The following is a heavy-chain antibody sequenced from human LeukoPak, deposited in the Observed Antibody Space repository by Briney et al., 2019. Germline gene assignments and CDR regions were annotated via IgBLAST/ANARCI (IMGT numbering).Heavy chain of an antibody. D-gene: IGHD6-13*01. CDR1: GYTFTSYG. J-gene: IGHJ5*02. V-gene: IGHV1-18*01. Sequence: GASVKVSCKASGYTFTSYGISWVRQAPGQGLEWMGWISAYNGNTNYAQKLQGRVTMTTDTSTSTAYMELRSLRSDDTAVYYCARGAPIAAAVLGFDPWGQGTLVTVSS. CDR3: ARGAPIAAAVLGFDP. CDR2: ISAYNGNT.